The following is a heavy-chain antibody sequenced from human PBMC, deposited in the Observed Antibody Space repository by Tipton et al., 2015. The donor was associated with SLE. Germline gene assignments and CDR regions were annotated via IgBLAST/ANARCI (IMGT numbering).Heavy chain of an antibody. CDR1: GDSISRHY. J-gene: IGHJ6*02. Sequence: TLSLTCTVSGDSISRHYWAWIRQPPGRGLEWIGCVYDSGRTNYTPSLKSRVTISLDTSKNQFSLKVRSLTAADTAVYYCARAPEGDLLGGMDVWGQGTPVTVSS. V-gene: IGHV4-59*11. CDR2: VYDSGRT. CDR3: ARAPEGDLLGGMDV. D-gene: IGHD3-16*01.